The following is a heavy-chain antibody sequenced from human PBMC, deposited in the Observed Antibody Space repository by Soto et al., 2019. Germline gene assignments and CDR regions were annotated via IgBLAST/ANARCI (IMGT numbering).Heavy chain of an antibody. J-gene: IGHJ2*01. CDR1: GGTFSSYT. CDR3: ARGSGSYEEGYFDL. Sequence: QVQLVQSGAAVKKPGSSVKVSCKASGGTFSSYTISWVRQAPGQGLEWMGRIIPILGIANYAQKFQGRVTITADKSTSTAYMELSSLRSEDTAVYYCARGSGSYEEGYFDLWGRGTLVTVSS. V-gene: IGHV1-69*02. CDR2: IIPILGIA. D-gene: IGHD1-26*01.